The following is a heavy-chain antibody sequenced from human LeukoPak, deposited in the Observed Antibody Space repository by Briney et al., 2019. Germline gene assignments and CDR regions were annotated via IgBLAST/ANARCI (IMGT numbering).Heavy chain of an antibody. D-gene: IGHD6-13*01. CDR2: IHYSGST. J-gene: IGHJ4*02. CDR1: GGSISGYY. V-gene: IGHV4-59*12. CDR3: ARETTGAGTARPFDY. Sequence: SETLSLTCTVSGGSISGYYWSWIRQPPGKGLDYIGYIHYSGSTNYNPSLKSRVTISVDTSKNQFSLKVSSVAAADTAAYYCARETTGAGTARPFDYWGQGTLVTVSS.